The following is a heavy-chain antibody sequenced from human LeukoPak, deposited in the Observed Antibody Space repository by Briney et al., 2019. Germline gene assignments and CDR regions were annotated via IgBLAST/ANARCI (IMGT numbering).Heavy chain of an antibody. Sequence: GGCLRLSCAASGFTFSSYGMHWVRQAPGKGLEGVAFIRYDGINKYYADSVKGRFTISRDNSKNTLYLQMNSLRAQDMAVYYCAKDASWYGEYFDYWGQGTLVTVSS. J-gene: IGHJ4*02. CDR2: IRYDGINK. CDR3: AKDASWYGEYFDY. CDR1: GFTFSSYG. V-gene: IGHV3-30*02. D-gene: IGHD6-13*01.